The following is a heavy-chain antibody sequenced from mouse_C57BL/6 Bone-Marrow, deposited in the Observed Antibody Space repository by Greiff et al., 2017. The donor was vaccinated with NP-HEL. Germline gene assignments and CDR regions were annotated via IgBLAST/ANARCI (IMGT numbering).Heavy chain of an antibody. Sequence: QVQLKESGPELVKPGASVKISCKASGYAFSSSWMNWVKQRPGKGLEWIGRIYPGDGDTNYNGKFKGKATLTADKSSSTAYMQLSSLTSEDSAVYFCAIITTVVAHYYAMDYWGQGTSVTVSS. J-gene: IGHJ4*01. CDR1: GYAFSSSW. V-gene: IGHV1-82*01. D-gene: IGHD1-1*01. CDR2: IYPGDGDT. CDR3: AIITTVVAHYYAMDY.